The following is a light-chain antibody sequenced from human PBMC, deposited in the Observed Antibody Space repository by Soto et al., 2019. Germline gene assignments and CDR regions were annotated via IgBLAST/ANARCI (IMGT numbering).Light chain of an antibody. CDR1: QSVDRS. J-gene: IGKJ4*01. Sequence: EIVLTQSPATLSLSPGERATLSCRASQSVDRSLTWYQQKPGQAPRLLIYDVSNRATGIPVRFSGSGSGTDFTLNISSLEPEDVAVYYCQQRRNWPLTFGGGTKVEIK. CDR3: QQRRNWPLT. CDR2: DVS. V-gene: IGKV3-11*01.